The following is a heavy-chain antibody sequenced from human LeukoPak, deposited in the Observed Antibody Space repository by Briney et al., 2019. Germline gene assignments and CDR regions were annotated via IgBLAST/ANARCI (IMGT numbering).Heavy chain of an antibody. J-gene: IGHJ4*02. V-gene: IGHV3-74*01. CDR3: ASIVVPAAPDDY. D-gene: IGHD2-2*01. Sequence: GGSLRLSCAASGFTFSSYWMHRVRQAPGKGLVWVSRINSDGSSTSYADSVKGRFTISRDNAKNTLYLQMNSLRAEDTAVYYCASIVVPAAPDDYWGQGTLVTVSS. CDR2: INSDGSST. CDR1: GFTFSSYW.